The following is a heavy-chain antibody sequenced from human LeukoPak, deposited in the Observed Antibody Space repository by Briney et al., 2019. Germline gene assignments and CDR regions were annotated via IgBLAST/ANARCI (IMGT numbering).Heavy chain of an antibody. CDR3: ARGRREAAAGTYYYYYYMDV. Sequence: ASVKVSCKASGYTFTGYYMHWVRQAPGQGLEWMGWIDPNSGGTNYAQKFQGRVTMTRDTSISTAYMGLSRLRSDDTAVYYCARGRREAAAGTYYYYYYMDVWGKGTTVTISS. CDR2: IDPNSGGT. J-gene: IGHJ6*03. V-gene: IGHV1-2*02. D-gene: IGHD6-13*01. CDR1: GYTFTGYY.